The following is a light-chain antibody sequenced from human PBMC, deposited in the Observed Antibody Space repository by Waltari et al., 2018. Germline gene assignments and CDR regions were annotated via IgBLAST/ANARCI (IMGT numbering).Light chain of an antibody. CDR1: QSVSSN. Sequence: EIVMTQSPATLSVSPGERATLSCRASQSVSSNLAWYQQKPGQAPRLLINGASTRATGVPDRFSGSGSGTEFTLTISSLQSEDFAVYYCLQYNDWPPLTFGRGTKVEIK. CDR2: GAS. CDR3: LQYNDWPPLT. V-gene: IGKV3-15*01. J-gene: IGKJ4*01.